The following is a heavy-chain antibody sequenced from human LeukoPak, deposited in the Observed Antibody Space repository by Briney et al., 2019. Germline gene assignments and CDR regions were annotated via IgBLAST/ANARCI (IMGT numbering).Heavy chain of an antibody. V-gene: IGHV1-69*13. CDR2: IIPIFGTA. CDR3: ARSGRNFEYSSSEPLDY. D-gene: IGHD6-6*01. Sequence: GASVTVSCKASGGTFSSYAISWVRQAPGQGLEWMGGIIPIFGTANYAQKFQGRVRITADESTSTAYMELSSLRSEDTAVYYCARSGRNFEYSSSEPLDYWGQGTLVTVSS. J-gene: IGHJ4*02. CDR1: GGTFSSYA.